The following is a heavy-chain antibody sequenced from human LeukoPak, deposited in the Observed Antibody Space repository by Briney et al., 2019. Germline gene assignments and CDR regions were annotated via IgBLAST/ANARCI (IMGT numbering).Heavy chain of an antibody. J-gene: IGHJ6*02. CDR2: IIPIFGTA. CDR3: ATRYSSSSYYYYGMDV. D-gene: IGHD6-6*01. V-gene: IGHV1-69*13. CDR1: GYTFIRYG. Sequence: ASVKVSCKASGYTFIRYGISWVRQAPGQGLEWMGGIIPIFGTANYAQKFQGRVTITADESTSTAYMELSSLRSEDTAVYYCATRYSSSSYYYYGMDVWGQGTTVTVSS.